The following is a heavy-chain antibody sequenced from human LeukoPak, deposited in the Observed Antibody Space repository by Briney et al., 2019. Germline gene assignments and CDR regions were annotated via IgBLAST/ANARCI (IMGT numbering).Heavy chain of an antibody. CDR3: ATAPFVVVPAAMTWFDP. CDR1: GYTLTESS. D-gene: IGHD2-2*01. V-gene: IGHV1-24*01. J-gene: IGHJ5*02. CDR2: FDPVEGET. Sequence: GASVKVSCKVSGYTLTESSMHWVRQAPGKGLEWMGGFDPVEGETIYAQKFQGRVTMTEDTSTDTAYMELSSLRSEDTAVYYCATAPFVVVPAAMTWFDPWGQGTLVTVSS.